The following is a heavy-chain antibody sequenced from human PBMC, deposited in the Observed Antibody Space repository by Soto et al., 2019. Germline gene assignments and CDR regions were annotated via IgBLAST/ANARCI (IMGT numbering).Heavy chain of an antibody. CDR2: MNPNSGGT. CDR3: AKVGSSWYYHGMDV. V-gene: IGHV1-8*01. Sequence: ASVKVSCKASGYSFSSYDINWVRQVTGQGLEWMGWMNPNSGGTGYAQKFQGRVTMTRITSISTAYMELSSLRYEDTAVYYCAKVGSSWYYHGMDVWGQGTMVTVSS. D-gene: IGHD6-13*01. CDR1: GYSFSSYD. J-gene: IGHJ6*02.